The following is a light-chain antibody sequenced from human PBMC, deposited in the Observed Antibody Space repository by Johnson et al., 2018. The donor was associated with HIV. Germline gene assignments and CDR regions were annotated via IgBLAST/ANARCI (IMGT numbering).Light chain of an antibody. V-gene: IGLV1-51*01. CDR3: ATWDSSLSAYV. CDR2: DND. CDR1: SSNIGKNY. Sequence: QSVLTQPPSVSAAPRQKVTISCSGSSSNIGKNYVSWYRHLPGTAPKLLIYDNDKRPSGIPDRFSASKSGSSATLGITGLQTGDEADYYCATWDSSLSAYVFGSGTEVTVL. J-gene: IGLJ1*01.